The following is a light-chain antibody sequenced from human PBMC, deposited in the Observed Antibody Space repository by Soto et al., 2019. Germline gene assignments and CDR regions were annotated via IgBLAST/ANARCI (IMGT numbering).Light chain of an antibody. CDR1: QSISTY. CDR3: QQSHNIPST. Sequence: DIQMTQSPSSLSASVGDRVTITCRASQSISTYLNWYQQKSGKAPKLLIFAASTLESGVPPRFSGGGSGTDFTPTINSLQTEDSGIYYCQQSHNIPSTLARGTKVDIK. J-gene: IGKJ4*02. CDR2: AAS. V-gene: IGKV1-39*01.